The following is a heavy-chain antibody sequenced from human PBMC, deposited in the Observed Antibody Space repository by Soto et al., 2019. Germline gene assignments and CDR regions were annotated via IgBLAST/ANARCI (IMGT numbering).Heavy chain of an antibody. D-gene: IGHD5-12*01. CDR1: GFTFSRYA. V-gene: IGHV3-30-3*01. CDR2: ISYDGNKK. J-gene: IGHJ6*01. CDR3: VRRRVATISDYGMDV. Sequence: QVQLEESGGGVVQPGRSLRLSCAASGFTFSRYAMHWVRQAPGKGLAWVAFISYDGNKKEYVGSVKGRFTISRDNSRNTLYPQMHSLRTGETAVSYCVRRRVATISDYGMDVWGQGTTVTVST.